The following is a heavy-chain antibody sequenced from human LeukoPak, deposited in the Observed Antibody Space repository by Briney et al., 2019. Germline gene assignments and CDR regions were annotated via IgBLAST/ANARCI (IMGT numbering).Heavy chain of an antibody. J-gene: IGHJ6*02. D-gene: IGHD6-19*01. V-gene: IGHV3-9*01. CDR1: GFTFDDYA. CDR2: ISWNSGSI. CDR3: AVAVAYYYYGMDV. Sequence: GGSLRLSCAASGFTFDDYAMHWVRQAPGKGLEWVSGISWNSGSIGYADSVKGRFTISRDNAKNSLYLQMNSLRAEDTAVYYCAVAVAYYYYGMDVWGQGTTVTVSS.